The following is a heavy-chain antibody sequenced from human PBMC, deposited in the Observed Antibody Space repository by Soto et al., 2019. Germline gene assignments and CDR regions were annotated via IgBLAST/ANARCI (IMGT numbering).Heavy chain of an antibody. V-gene: IGHV3-23*01. CDR1: GFTFSSYA. Sequence: EVQLLESGGGLVQPGGSLRLSCAASGFTFSSYAMSWVRQAPGKGLEWVSAISGSGGSTYYADSVKGRFTISRDNSKNTMYLKMNSLRAEDTAVYYCANKDTGDNTYGMDVWGQGTTVTVSS. CDR2: ISGSGGST. J-gene: IGHJ6*02. CDR3: ANKDTGDNTYGMDV.